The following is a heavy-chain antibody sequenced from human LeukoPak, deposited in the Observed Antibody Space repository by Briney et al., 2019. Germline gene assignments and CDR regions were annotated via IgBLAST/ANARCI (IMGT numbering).Heavy chain of an antibody. CDR3: ARRGDGYNYPHFDY. V-gene: IGHV4-59*08. D-gene: IGHD5-24*01. CDR2: IYYSGST. CDR1: GGSISSYY. Sequence: SETRSLTCTVSGGSISSYYWSWIRQPPGKGLEWIGYIYYSGSTNYNPSLKSRVTISVDTSKNQFSLKLSSVTAADTAVYYCARRGDGYNYPHFDYWGQGTLVTVSS. J-gene: IGHJ4*02.